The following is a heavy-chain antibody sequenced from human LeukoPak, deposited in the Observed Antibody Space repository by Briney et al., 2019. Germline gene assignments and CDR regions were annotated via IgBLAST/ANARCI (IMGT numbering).Heavy chain of an antibody. V-gene: IGHV4-34*01. CDR3: ARGTSIRTFDY. CDR1: GGSFSGYY. Sequence: SETLSLTCAVYGGSFSGYYWSWSRQPPGKGLEWIGEINHSGSTNYNPSLKSRVTISVDTSKNQFSLKLSSVTAADTAVYYCARGTSIRTFDYWGQGTLVTVSS. D-gene: IGHD6-6*01. J-gene: IGHJ4*02. CDR2: INHSGST.